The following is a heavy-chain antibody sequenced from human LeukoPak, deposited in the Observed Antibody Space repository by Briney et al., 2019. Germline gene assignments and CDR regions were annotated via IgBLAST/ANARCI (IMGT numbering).Heavy chain of an antibody. V-gene: IGHV4-34*01. D-gene: IGHD6-19*01. Sequence: SETLSLTCAVYGGSFSGYYWSWIRQPPGKGLEWIGEINHSGSTNYNPSLKSRVTISVDTSKNQFSLKLSSVTAADTAVYYCARGRVAVAVGAYYYYGTDVWGQGTTVTVSS. CDR1: GGSFSGYY. CDR2: INHSGST. CDR3: ARGRVAVAVGAYYYYGTDV. J-gene: IGHJ6*02.